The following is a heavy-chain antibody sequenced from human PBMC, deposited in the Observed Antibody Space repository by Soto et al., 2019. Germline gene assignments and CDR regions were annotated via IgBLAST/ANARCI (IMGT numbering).Heavy chain of an antibody. V-gene: IGHV5-51*01. CDR1: GYSLTSYW. CDR3: ATPAWIQLWSFNY. J-gene: IGHJ4*02. CDR2: IYPNDSDT. Sequence: GESLKISCKGSGYSLTSYWIGWVRQMPGKGLEWMGTIYPNDSDTRYSPSFQGHVTISVDKSISTAYLQWSSLKASDTAMYYCATPAWIQLWSFNYWGQGTLVTVSS. D-gene: IGHD5-18*01.